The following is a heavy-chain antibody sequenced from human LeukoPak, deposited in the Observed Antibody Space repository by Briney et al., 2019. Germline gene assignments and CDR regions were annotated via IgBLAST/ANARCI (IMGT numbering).Heavy chain of an antibody. CDR3: ARDAYYDSSGWADY. J-gene: IGHJ4*02. CDR1: GFTFSSYS. CDR2: ISSSSSTI. V-gene: IGHV3-48*01. Sequence: HPGGSLRLSCAASGFTFSSYSMNWVRQAPGKGLEWVSYISSSSSTIYYADSVKGRFTISRDNAKNSLYLQMNSLRAEDTAVYYCARDAYYDSSGWADYWGQGTLVTVSS. D-gene: IGHD3-22*01.